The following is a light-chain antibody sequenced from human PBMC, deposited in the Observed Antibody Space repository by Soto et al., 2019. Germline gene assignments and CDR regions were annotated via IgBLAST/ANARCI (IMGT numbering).Light chain of an antibody. CDR1: QSVSSTY. CDR3: QQYDTSLPMYT. Sequence: EIVLTQSPGTLSLSPGERATLSCRASQSVSSTYLAWYQQKPGQAPRLVIYAASNRATGIPDRFSGSASGADFTLTISRLEPEDFAIYYCQQYDTSLPMYTCGQGTKLEIK. V-gene: IGKV3-20*01. CDR2: AAS. J-gene: IGKJ2*01.